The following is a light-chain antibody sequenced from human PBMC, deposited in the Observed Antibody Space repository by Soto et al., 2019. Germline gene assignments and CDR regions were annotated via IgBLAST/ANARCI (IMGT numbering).Light chain of an antibody. CDR2: GAS. Sequence: EIVMTQSPATLSVSPGARATLSCRASQSVGSDLVWYRQKPGQAPRLLIYGASNRATGVPDRFSGSGSGTVFTRTISGLQSDDFAVYCCQQYLDWPRTFGQGTKVEIK. CDR1: QSVGSD. J-gene: IGKJ1*01. V-gene: IGKV3-15*01. CDR3: QQYLDWPRT.